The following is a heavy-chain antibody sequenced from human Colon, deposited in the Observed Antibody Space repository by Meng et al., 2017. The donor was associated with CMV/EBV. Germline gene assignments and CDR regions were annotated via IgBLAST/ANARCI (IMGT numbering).Heavy chain of an antibody. Sequence: GGSLRLSGETSGFTFSHYWMHWVRQVPGQGLEWVSRINTDSVTTDYADSVKGRFTISRDNAKNTLYLQMNGLRDEDTAVYYCGGSYWNGEIVYWGQGTLVTVSS. J-gene: IGHJ4*02. CDR3: GGSYWNGEIVY. CDR1: GFTFSHYW. CDR2: INTDSVTT. D-gene: IGHD1-26*01. V-gene: IGHV3-74*01.